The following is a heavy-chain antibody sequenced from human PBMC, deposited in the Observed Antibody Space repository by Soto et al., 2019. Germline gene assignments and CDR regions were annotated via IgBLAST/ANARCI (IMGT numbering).Heavy chain of an antibody. J-gene: IGHJ6*02. Sequence: TRSLACAVSGGPISSGASSWRWIRQPQRKDLEWFGYIYHSGSTYHNPSLKSRVTIAGDRSKNRFSLKLSSVTAADTAVYYCARHGGIGCWYHYYYGMDDWGQGTTVT. CDR2: IYHSGST. CDR1: GGPISSGASS. CDR3: ARHGGIGCWYHYYYGMDD. V-gene: IGHV4-30-2*02. D-gene: IGHD6-13*01.